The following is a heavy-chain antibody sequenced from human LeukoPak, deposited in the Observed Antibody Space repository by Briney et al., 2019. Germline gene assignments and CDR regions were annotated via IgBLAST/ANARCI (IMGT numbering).Heavy chain of an antibody. CDR3: SRREKLLLLSSSDY. V-gene: IGHV3-48*03. Sequence: GGSLRLSCAASGFTFSSYEMNWVRQAPGKGLEWVSYISSSGSTIYYADSVKDRFTVDRDNSKNTVSQQMKSLRVVVTAVYYCSRREKLLLLSSSDYWGKGTLVTVSS. CDR1: GFTFSSYE. CDR2: ISSSGSTI. D-gene: IGHD3-16*02. J-gene: IGHJ4*02.